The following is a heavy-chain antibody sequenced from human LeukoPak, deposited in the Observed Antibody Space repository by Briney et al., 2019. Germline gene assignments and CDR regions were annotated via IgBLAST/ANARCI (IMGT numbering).Heavy chain of an antibody. CDR3: AKDLRYYDSSAYSLDY. Sequence: PGGSLRLSCAASGFTFSSYGMHWVRQAPGKGLEWVAVILFDGSNKYYADSVKGRFTISRDDSKNTLYLQMNSLTAEDTAVFYCAKDLRYYDSSAYSLDYWGQGTLVTVSS. D-gene: IGHD3-22*01. CDR2: ILFDGSNK. CDR1: GFTFSSYG. V-gene: IGHV3-30*18. J-gene: IGHJ4*02.